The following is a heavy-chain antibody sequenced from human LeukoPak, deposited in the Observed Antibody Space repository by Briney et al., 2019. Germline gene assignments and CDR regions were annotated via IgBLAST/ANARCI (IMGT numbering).Heavy chain of an antibody. J-gene: IGHJ5*02. Sequence: GGSLRLSCVASGFTFSNYWMTWVRQAPGKGLEWVASIKQDGSEKYYVDSVRGRFTISRDNAKNSLYLQVISLRAEDTAVYYCAREISSWYRTEGRFDPWGQGTLVTVSS. CDR1: GFTFSNYW. CDR2: IKQDGSEK. D-gene: IGHD6-13*01. V-gene: IGHV3-7*01. CDR3: AREISSWYRTEGRFDP.